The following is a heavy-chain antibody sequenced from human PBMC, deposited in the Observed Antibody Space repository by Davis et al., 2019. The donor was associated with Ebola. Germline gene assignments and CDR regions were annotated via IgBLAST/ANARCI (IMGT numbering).Heavy chain of an antibody. CDR2: IHYSGST. CDR1: GASISSSAW. CDR3: ARGDYNNYGPLDL. J-gene: IGHJ5*02. Sequence: PSETLSLTFGVSGASISSSAWWTWVRQSPGKGLEWIGEIHYSGSTNFNPSLESRVPTSVDKPRNQFSLKVYSVTAADTAVYYCARGDYNNYGPLDLWGQGTLVTVSS. D-gene: IGHD4-11*01. V-gene: IGHV4/OR15-8*01.